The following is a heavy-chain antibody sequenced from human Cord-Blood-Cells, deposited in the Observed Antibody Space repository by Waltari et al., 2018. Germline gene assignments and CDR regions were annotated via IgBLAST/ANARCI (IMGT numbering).Heavy chain of an antibody. D-gene: IGHD6-6*01. CDR3: ARDEYSSSYYYYYMDV. CDR1: GYTFTSYA. J-gene: IGHJ6*03. CDR2: INAGNGNT. Sequence: QLQLVQSGAEVKKPGASVTVSCKASGYTFTSYAMHWVRPAPGERLEWMGWINAGNGNTKYSQKFQGRVTITRDTSASTAYMELSSLRSEDTAVYYCARDEYSSSYYYYYMDVWGKGTTVTVSS. V-gene: IGHV1-3*01.